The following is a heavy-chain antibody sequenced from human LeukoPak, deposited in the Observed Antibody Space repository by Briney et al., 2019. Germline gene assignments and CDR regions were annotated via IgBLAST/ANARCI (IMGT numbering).Heavy chain of an antibody. CDR1: GYTFTSYG. CDR3: ARDYSSGWPNFDY. J-gene: IGHJ4*02. V-gene: IGHV1-18*01. Sequence: ASVKVSCKASGYTFTSYGISWVRQAPGQGLERMGWISAYIGNTNYAQKLQGRVTMTTDTSTTTAYMELRSLRSDDTAVYYCARDYSSGWPNFDYWGQGTLVTVSS. D-gene: IGHD6-19*01. CDR2: ISAYIGNT.